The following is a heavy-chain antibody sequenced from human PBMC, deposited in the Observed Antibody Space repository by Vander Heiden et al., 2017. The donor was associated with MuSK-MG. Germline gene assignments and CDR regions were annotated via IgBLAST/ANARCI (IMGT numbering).Heavy chain of an antibody. CDR2: ISYDGSNK. CDR1: GFTFSSYA. J-gene: IGHJ4*02. D-gene: IGHD6-13*01. CDR3: ARGQQLN. V-gene: IGHV3-30*04. Sequence: QVQLVESGGGVVQPGRSLRLSCAASGFTFSSYAMHWVRQAPGKGLEWVAVISYDGSNKYYADSVKGRFTISRDNSKNTLYLQMNSLRAEDTAVYYCARGQQLNWGQGTLVTVSS.